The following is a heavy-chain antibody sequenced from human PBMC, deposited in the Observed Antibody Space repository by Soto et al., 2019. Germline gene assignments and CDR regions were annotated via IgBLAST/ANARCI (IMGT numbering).Heavy chain of an antibody. Sequence: QVQLVQSGAEVKKPGASVKVSCKASGYTFTSYAISWVRQAPGQGLEWMGWISAYNGNTHYAQKLQGRVTMTTDTSTSTAYVGLRSLRSDDTAVYACASDGPPMDYWGQGTLVTVSS. D-gene: IGHD2-2*01. J-gene: IGHJ4*02. V-gene: IGHV1-18*01. CDR3: ASDGPPMDY. CDR2: ISAYNGNT. CDR1: GYTFTSYA.